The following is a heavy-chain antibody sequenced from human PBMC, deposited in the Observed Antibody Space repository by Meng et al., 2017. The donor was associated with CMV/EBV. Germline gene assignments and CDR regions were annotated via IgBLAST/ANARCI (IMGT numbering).Heavy chain of an antibody. CDR1: GYTFTGYY. J-gene: IGHJ6*02. CDR3: ARDLGIVVVPADYYYGMDV. D-gene: IGHD2-2*01. V-gene: IGHV1-2*02. Sequence: ASVQVSCKASGYTFTGYYMHWVRQAPGQVLEWMGWINPNSGGTNYAQKCQGRVTMTRDTSISTAYMELSRLRSDDTAVYYSARDLGIVVVPADYYYGMDVWGQGTTVTVSS. CDR2: INPNSGGT.